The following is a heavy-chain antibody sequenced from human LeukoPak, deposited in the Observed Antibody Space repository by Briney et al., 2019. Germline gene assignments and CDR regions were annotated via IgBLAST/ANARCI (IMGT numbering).Heavy chain of an antibody. D-gene: IGHD6-6*01. CDR2: IYFSGST. Sequence: SETLSLTCTVSGDSISSSNCYWGWIRQPPGKGLEWIGSIYFSGSTNYNPSLKSRVTISVDTSKNQFSLKLSSVTAADTAVYYCARGWSIAARLYYYYYYMDVWGKGTTVTVSS. CDR3: ARGWSIAARLYYYYYYMDV. CDR1: GDSISSSNCY. V-gene: IGHV4-39*07. J-gene: IGHJ6*03.